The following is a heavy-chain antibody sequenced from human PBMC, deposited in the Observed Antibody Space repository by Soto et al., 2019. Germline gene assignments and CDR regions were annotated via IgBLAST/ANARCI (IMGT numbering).Heavy chain of an antibody. CDR1: GGSISSGGYY. J-gene: IGHJ1*01. Sequence: QVQLQESGPGLVKASQTLSLTCNVSGGSISSGGYYWTWIRQHPGKGLEWIGNIHHSGSTFYNPSLKGRVSIAVDTAKNQFSLELSSVTAADTAVYFCVSGVLSWGQGTLVTVSS. D-gene: IGHD3-10*01. CDR3: VSGVLS. V-gene: IGHV4-31*03. CDR2: IHHSGST.